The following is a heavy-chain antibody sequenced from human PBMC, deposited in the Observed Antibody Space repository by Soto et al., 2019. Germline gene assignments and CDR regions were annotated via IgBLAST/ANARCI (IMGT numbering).Heavy chain of an antibody. Sequence: SETLSLTCIVSGGSVYSNGHYWGWIRQPPGKGLEWIGSIDNNGVTNYNSSLKSRVTISRDTSKNQFSLRLTSVTAADTAVYYCGKILVGATGHTDADSWGPGTLVTVSS. CDR1: GGSVYSNGHY. V-gene: IGHV4-39*01. CDR3: GKILVGATGHTDADS. CDR2: IDNNGVT. J-gene: IGHJ4*02. D-gene: IGHD2-15*01.